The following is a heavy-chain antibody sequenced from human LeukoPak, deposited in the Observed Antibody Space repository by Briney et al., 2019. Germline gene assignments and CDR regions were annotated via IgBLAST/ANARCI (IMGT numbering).Heavy chain of an antibody. V-gene: IGHV1-3*01. Sequence: ASVKVSCKASGYTFTSYAMHWVRQAPGQRLEWMGWINAGNGNTKYSQKFQGRVTITRDTSASTAYMELRSLRSDDTAVYYCARARYYYGSGSYNWFDPWGQGTLVTVSS. D-gene: IGHD3-10*01. J-gene: IGHJ5*02. CDR2: INAGNGNT. CDR1: GYTFTSYA. CDR3: ARARYYYGSGSYNWFDP.